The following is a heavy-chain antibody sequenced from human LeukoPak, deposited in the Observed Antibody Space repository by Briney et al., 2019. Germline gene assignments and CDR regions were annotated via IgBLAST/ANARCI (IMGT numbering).Heavy chain of an antibody. V-gene: IGHV4-61*01. CDR2: IYYSGST. CDR3: AREEVCGGDCYPNPFDY. J-gene: IGHJ4*02. D-gene: IGHD2-21*02. CDR1: GGSVSSGSYY. Sequence: SETLSLTCTVPGGSVSSGSYYWSWIRRPPGKGLEWIGYIYYSGSTNYNPSLKSRVTISVDTSKNQFSLKLSSVTAADTAVYYCAREEVCGGDCYPNPFDYWGQGTLVTVSS.